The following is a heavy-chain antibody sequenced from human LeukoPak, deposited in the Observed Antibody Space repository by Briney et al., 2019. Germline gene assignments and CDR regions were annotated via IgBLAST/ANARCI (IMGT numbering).Heavy chain of an antibody. D-gene: IGHD2-15*01. V-gene: IGHV4-34*01. CDR3: ASRLGDCSGGSCYPHFDY. Sequence: SETLSLTCAVYGGSFSGYYWSWIRQPPGKGLEWIGEIDHSGSTNYNPSLESRVTISVDTSENQFFLKLNSVTAADTAVYYCASRLGDCSGGSCYPHFDYWGQGTLVTVSS. CDR2: IDHSGST. CDR1: GGSFSGYY. J-gene: IGHJ4*02.